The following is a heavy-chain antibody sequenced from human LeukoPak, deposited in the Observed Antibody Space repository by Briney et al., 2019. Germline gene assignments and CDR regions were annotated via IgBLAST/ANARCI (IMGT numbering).Heavy chain of an antibody. D-gene: IGHD5-24*01. CDR3: ARARWYSCDY. CDR1: GFTFSNYG. Sequence: GGSLRLSCEASGFTFSNYGMHWVRQAPGKGLEWVAFIWYDGNNKYYADSVKGRFTISRDNSKNTLSLQMNSLRAEDTAVYYCARARWYSCDYWGQGTLVTVS. CDR2: IWYDGNNK. V-gene: IGHV3-30*02. J-gene: IGHJ4*02.